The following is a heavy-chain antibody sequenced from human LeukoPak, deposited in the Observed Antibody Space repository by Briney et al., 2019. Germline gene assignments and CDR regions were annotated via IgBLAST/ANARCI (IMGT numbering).Heavy chain of an antibody. V-gene: IGHV3-74*01. Sequence: GGSLRLSCAASGFSFSSHWVHWVRHAPGKGLMWVSRISDDGSYTSNVDSVKGRFTISRDNVNNMLYLHMNSLRAEDTAVYYCASFGISWRSSYWGQGTLVTVSS. CDR2: ISDDGSYT. J-gene: IGHJ4*02. D-gene: IGHD2-21*01. CDR3: ASFGISWRSSY. CDR1: GFSFSSHW.